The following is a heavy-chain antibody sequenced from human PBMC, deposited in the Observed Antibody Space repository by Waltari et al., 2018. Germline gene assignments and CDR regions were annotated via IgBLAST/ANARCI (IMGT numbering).Heavy chain of an antibody. J-gene: IGHJ3*02. Sequence: QVQLVQSGAEVQKPGATVKVSCRASGYTFTGYHMHWVRQAPGQGLEWMGWINPNSGGTNYAQKFQGRVTMTRDTSISTAYMELSRLRSDDTAVYYCARSIAAAGEISYDAFDIWGQGTMVTVSS. CDR3: ARSIAAAGEISYDAFDI. V-gene: IGHV1-2*02. D-gene: IGHD6-13*01. CDR2: INPNSGGT. CDR1: GYTFTGYH.